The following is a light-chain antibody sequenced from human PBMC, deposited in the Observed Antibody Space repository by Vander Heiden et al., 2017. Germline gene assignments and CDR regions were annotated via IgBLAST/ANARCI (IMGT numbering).Light chain of an antibody. CDR1: SSNIGTHY. CDR3: ASWDDSLSTVL. V-gene: IGLV1-47*01. CDR2: RNN. Sequence: QSVLTQPPSASGTPGQRVTISCSGTSSNIGTHYVYWYQHLPGTAPKLLIYRNNQRPSGVPDRFSGSKSGTSASLASSGLRSEDEADYYCASWDDSLSTVLFGGGTKLTVL. J-gene: IGLJ2*01.